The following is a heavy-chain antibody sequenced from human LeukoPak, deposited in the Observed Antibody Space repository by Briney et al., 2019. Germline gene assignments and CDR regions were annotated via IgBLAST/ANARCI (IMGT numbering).Heavy chain of an antibody. D-gene: IGHD2-15*01. CDR1: GGSISSSSYY. Sequence: PSETLSLTCTVSGGSISSSSYYWGWIRQPPGKGLEWIGGIYYSGSTYYNPSLKSRVTISVDTSKNQFSLKLSSVTAADTAVYYCARGPKIGYCSGGSCYRAAGSHRPEYFQHWGQGTLVTVSS. CDR3: ARGPKIGYCSGGSCYRAAGSHRPEYFQH. J-gene: IGHJ1*01. V-gene: IGHV4-39*01. CDR2: IYYSGST.